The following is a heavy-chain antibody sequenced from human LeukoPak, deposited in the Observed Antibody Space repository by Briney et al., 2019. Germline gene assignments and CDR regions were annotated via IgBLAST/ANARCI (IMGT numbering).Heavy chain of an antibody. CDR3: ARVLTTTWLDPDAFDI. CDR2: IYYSGST. J-gene: IGHJ3*02. V-gene: IGHV4-59*01. Sequence: SETLSLTCTVSGGSISSYYWSWIRQPPGKGLEWIGYIYYSGSTNYNPSLKSRVTISVDTSKNQFSLKLSSVTAADTAVYYCARVLTTTWLDPDAFDIWGQGTMVTVSS. D-gene: IGHD6-19*01. CDR1: GGSISSYY.